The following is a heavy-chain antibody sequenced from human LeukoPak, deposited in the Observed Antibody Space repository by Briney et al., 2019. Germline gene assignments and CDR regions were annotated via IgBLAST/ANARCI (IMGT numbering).Heavy chain of an antibody. CDR3: ARSSGWSPYYFYMDV. V-gene: IGHV4-4*07. J-gene: IGHJ6*03. CDR2: IYTSGST. Sequence: SETLSLTCTVSGGSISSYYWSWIRQPAGKGLEWIGRIYTSGSTNYNPSLKSRVTISVDTSKNQFSLKLSSVTAADTAVYYCARSSGWSPYYFYMDVWVKGTTVTVSS. D-gene: IGHD6-19*01. CDR1: GGSISSYY.